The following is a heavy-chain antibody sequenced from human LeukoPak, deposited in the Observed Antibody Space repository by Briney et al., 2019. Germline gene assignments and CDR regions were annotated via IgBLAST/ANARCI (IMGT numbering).Heavy chain of an antibody. CDR2: ISGSGIST. J-gene: IGHJ4*02. CDR1: GFTFSDYY. V-gene: IGHV3-23*01. D-gene: IGHD2-21*02. CDR3: AKDDLY. Sequence: GGSLRLSCAASGFTFSDYYMSWIRQAPGKGLEWVSGISGSGISTYYAEFVKGRFTISRDNSKNTLYLQLNSLRPEDTAVYYCAKDDLYWGQGTLVAVSS.